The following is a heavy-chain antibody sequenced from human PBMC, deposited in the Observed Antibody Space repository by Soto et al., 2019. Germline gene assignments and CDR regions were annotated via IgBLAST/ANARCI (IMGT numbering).Heavy chain of an antibody. CDR2: MYSSGTT. V-gene: IGHV3-66*01. CDR3: TAGLSPGNS. Sequence: EVQLVESGGDLVQPGGSLRLSCAASGFTVSNNYISWVRQAPGQGLEWVSLMYSSGTTHYADSVKGRFTISRDSSKNTGFLQMNSLTAEDTAVDFCTAGLSPGNSWGQGTLVTVSS. CDR1: GFTVSNNY. J-gene: IGHJ4*02.